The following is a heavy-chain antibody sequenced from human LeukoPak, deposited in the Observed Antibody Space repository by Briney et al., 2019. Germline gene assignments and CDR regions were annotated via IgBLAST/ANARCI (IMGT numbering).Heavy chain of an antibody. CDR1: GGSISSYY. CDR3: ARDRRYSGSYYLLRSLDP. J-gene: IGHJ5*02. D-gene: IGHD1-26*01. V-gene: IGHV4-59*01. CDR2: IYYSGST. Sequence: SETLSLTCTVSGGSISSYYWSWIRQPPGKGLEWIGYIYYSGSTNYNPSLKSRVTISVDTSKNQFSLKLSSVTAADTAVYYCARDRRYSGSYYLLRSLDPWGQGTLVTVSS.